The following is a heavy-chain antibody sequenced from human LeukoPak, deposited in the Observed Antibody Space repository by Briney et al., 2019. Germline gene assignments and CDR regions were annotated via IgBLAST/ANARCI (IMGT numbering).Heavy chain of an antibody. V-gene: IGHV3-23*01. CDR2: IIGTTST. D-gene: IGHD6-13*01. CDR3: AKRVEGGISWSSNWFDP. Sequence: LPGGSLRLSCEASGFTFTTYGMSWVRQAPGKGLQWVSTIIGTTSTYYVDSVRGRFTISRDNSKNTLYLETNGLTVDDTAVYYCAKRVEGGISWSSNWFDPRGQGALVTVSS. CDR1: GFTFTTYG. J-gene: IGHJ5*02.